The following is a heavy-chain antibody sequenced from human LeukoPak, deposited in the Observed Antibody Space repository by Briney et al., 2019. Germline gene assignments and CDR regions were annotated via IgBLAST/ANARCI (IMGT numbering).Heavy chain of an antibody. CDR1: GFTFSDHY. V-gene: IGHV3-7*04. Sequence: PGGSLRLSCAASGFTFSDHYMDWVRQPPGKGLEWVANIEVDGSEKYYVDSVKGRFTISRDNAKNSLYLQMNSLRAEDTAVYYCARGNNGWYEGWVLHYWGQGALVTVSS. CDR3: ARGNNGWYEGWVLHY. CDR2: IEVDGSEK. D-gene: IGHD6-19*01. J-gene: IGHJ4*02.